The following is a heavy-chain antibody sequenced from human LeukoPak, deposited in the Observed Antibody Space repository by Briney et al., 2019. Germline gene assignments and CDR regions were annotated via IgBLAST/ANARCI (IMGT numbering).Heavy chain of an antibody. D-gene: IGHD6-19*01. J-gene: IGHJ4*02. Sequence: ASVKVSCKASGYTFTGYYMHWVRQAPGPGLEWMGWINPNSGGTNYAQKFQGRVTMTRDTSISTAYMELSRLRSDDTAVYYCARGDSVAGTLSIRIDYWGQGTLVTVSS. V-gene: IGHV1-2*02. CDR2: INPNSGGT. CDR3: ARGDSVAGTLSIRIDY. CDR1: GYTFTGYY.